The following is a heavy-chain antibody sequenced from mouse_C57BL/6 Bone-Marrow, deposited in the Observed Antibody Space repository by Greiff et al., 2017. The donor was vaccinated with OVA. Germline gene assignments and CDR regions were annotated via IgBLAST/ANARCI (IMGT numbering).Heavy chain of an antibody. Sequence: VQLQQPGAELVRPGSSVKLSCKASGYTFTSYWMDWVKQRPGQGLEWIGNIYPSDSETHYNQKFKDKATLTVDKSSSTAYMQRSSRTAEDAAVYDCARESSGYVGYWGQGTTLTVSS. CDR2: IYPSDSET. V-gene: IGHV1-61*01. CDR1: GYTFTSYW. J-gene: IGHJ2*01. D-gene: IGHD3-2*02. CDR3: ARESSGYVGY.